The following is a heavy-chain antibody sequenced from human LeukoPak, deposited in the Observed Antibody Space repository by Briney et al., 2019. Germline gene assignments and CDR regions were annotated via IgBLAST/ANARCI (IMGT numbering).Heavy chain of an antibody. J-gene: IGHJ4*02. Sequence: ASVKVSCKASGYTFTGYYMHWVRQAPGQGLEWMGWINPNSGGTNYAQKFQGRVTMTRDTSISTAYMELSSLRSEDTAVYYCARDGVWGAEPGDYWGQGTLVTVSS. CDR1: GYTFTGYY. V-gene: IGHV1-2*02. CDR3: ARDGVWGAEPGDY. CDR2: INPNSGGT. D-gene: IGHD3-16*01.